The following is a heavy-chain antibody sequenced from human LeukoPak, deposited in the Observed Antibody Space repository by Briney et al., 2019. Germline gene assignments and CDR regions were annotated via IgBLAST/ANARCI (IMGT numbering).Heavy chain of an antibody. CDR2: ISGCCGGT. CDR3: AKGRGTSWKASYYFDL. J-gene: IGHJ4*02. V-gene: IGHV3-23*01. D-gene: IGHD2-15*01. Sequence: PGGSLRLSCAPSGFTFSSYAMSWVRHAPGKGLEWVSVISGCCGGTSYARSVKGRSTTFKDHSKNMLYLQMNSLSREDTAVYYCAKGRGTSWKASYYFDLWGEGTQLTVSS. CDR1: GFTFSSYA.